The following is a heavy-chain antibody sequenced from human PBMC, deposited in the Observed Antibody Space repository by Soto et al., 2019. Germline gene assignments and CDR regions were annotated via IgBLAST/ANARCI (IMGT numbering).Heavy chain of an antibody. J-gene: IGHJ4*02. V-gene: IGHV3-7*01. D-gene: IGHD2-15*01. Sequence: EVQLVESGGDLVQPGGSLRLSCAVSGFTFSDYWMTWVRQAPGKGLAWVANIKYDGSEIHYVDSVKGRFTVSRDNARTSLYLQMNSLTTEDTAVYFCARPYCAGATCYSPPDFWGQGTLVSVSS. CDR1: GFTFSDYW. CDR3: ARPYCAGATCYSPPDF. CDR2: IKYDGSEI.